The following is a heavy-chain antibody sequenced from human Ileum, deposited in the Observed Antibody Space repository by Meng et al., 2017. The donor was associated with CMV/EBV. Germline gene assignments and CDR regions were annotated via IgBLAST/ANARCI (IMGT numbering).Heavy chain of an antibody. J-gene: IGHJ6*02. CDR3: ATKPLLWNLGRGGWYDYAFDV. Sequence: SETLSLTCTVSGGSIRSYYWGWIRQPPGKGLEWIEDINYSGNTNYNPSLKSRVTISVDAPNNQFFLRLDSVTAADTAMYFCATKPLLWNLGRGGWYDYAFDVWGQGTTVTVSS. D-gene: IGHD1-1*01. CDR2: INYSGNT. CDR1: GGSIRSYY. V-gene: IGHV4-59*01.